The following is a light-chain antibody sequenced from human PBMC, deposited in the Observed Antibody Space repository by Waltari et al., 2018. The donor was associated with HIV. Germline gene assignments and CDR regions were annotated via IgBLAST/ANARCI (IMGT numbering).Light chain of an antibody. CDR2: RNN. J-gene: IGLJ2*01. Sequence: QSVLTQTPSLSGTPGQRVTISCSGGYSHLGSNTVTWYQQFPGPAPRHLIYRNNQRPSVGPDRFSGSKSGTSASLVISELQSQDEADYHCAAWDDSLHGELFGGGTKLTVL. CDR3: AAWDDSLHGEL. V-gene: IGLV1-44*01. CDR1: YSHLGSNT.